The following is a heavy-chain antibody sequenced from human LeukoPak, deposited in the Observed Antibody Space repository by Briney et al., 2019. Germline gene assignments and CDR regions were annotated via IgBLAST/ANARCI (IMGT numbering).Heavy chain of an antibody. CDR3: ARDLGGSNTKDAFDI. Sequence: ASVKVSCKASGYTFTGYYIHWVRQAPGQGLEWMVWINPNSGGTRSAQKFQGRVTMTRDTSISTAYMELSTLKSDDTAVYYCARDLGGSNTKDAFDIWGQGTMVTVSS. J-gene: IGHJ3*02. CDR1: GYTFTGYY. D-gene: IGHD5-24*01. V-gene: IGHV1-2*02. CDR2: INPNSGGT.